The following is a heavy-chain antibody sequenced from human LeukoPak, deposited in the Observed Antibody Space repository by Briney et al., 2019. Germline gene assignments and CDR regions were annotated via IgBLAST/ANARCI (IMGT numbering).Heavy chain of an antibody. V-gene: IGHV4-34*01. CDR1: GGSFSGYY. J-gene: IGHJ6*03. CDR2: INHSGCT. CDR3: ARGFYYYYYMDV. Sequence: PSETLSLTCAVYGGSFSGYYWSWIRQPPGKGLEWIGEINHSGCTNYNPSLKSRVTISVDTSKNQFSLKLSSVTAADTAVYYCARGFYYYYYMDVWGKGTTVTVSS.